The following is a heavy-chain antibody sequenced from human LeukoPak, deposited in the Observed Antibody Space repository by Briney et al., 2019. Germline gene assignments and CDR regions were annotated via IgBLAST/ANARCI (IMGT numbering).Heavy chain of an antibody. V-gene: IGHV4-34*01. CDR2: IHPGGCT. Sequence: PSETLSLTCAVYGGSLRADFWSWIRQPPGKGLEWIGDIHPGGCTKYNPSLESRVTISVDTSKNQFSLRLTSVTAADTAVYYCARAPDRIRFDPWGQGALVTVSS. CDR3: ARAPDRIRFDP. J-gene: IGHJ5*02. CDR1: GGSLRADF. D-gene: IGHD1-14*01.